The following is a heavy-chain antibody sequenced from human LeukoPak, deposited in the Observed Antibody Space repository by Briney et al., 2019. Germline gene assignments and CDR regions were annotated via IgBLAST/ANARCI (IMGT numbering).Heavy chain of an antibody. Sequence: GGSLRLSCAASGFTFSYFAIHWVRQPPGKGLEWVAIISNDGGNQYYADSVKGRFTISRDNSKNTLYLQMNSLRVEDTAVYFCARANVEWNCGAFDIWGQGTRVTVSS. D-gene: IGHD1-7*01. J-gene: IGHJ3*02. V-gene: IGHV3-30*04. CDR3: ARANVEWNCGAFDI. CDR2: ISNDGGNQ. CDR1: GFTFSYFA.